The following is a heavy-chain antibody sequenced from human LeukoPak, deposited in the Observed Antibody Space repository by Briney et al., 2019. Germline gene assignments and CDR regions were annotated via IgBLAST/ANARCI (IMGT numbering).Heavy chain of an antibody. Sequence: TGRSLRLSCAASGFTFDDYAMHWVRQVPGKGLEWVSGISWNSGSIRYADSVKGRFTISRDNAKNSLYLQMNSLRAEDMALYYCPKAPQSGIVGAINFDYWGQGTLVTVSS. CDR3: PKAPQSGIVGAINFDY. V-gene: IGHV3-9*03. CDR1: GFTFDDYA. J-gene: IGHJ4*02. CDR2: ISWNSGSI. D-gene: IGHD1-26*01.